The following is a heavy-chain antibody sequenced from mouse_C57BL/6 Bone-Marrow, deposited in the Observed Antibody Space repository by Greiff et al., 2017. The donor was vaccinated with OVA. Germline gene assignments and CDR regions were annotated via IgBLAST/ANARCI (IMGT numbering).Heavy chain of an antibody. V-gene: IGHV1-82*01. D-gene: IGHD1-1*01. CDR1: GYAFSSSW. J-gene: IGHJ3*02. CDR3: LYYYGSSYLEGG. Sequence: QVQLQQSGPELVKPGASVKISCKASGYAFSSSWMNWVKQRPGKGLEWIGRIYPGDGDTNYNGKFKGKATLTADKSSSTAYMQLSSLTSEDSAVYFCLYYYGSSYLEGGWGQGTLVTVSA. CDR2: IYPGDGDT.